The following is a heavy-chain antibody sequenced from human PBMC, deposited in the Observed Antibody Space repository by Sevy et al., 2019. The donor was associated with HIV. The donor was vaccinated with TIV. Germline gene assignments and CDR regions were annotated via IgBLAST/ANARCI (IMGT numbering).Heavy chain of an antibody. Sequence: GGCLRLSCAASGFPFSTYALHWVRQAPGKGLEWVAVISYDGSNKYYADSVKGRFTISRDSSKNTLYLQMNSLTTEDTAVYYCARDLRSNYNNYFDPWGQGTLVTVSS. J-gene: IGHJ5*02. CDR1: GFPFSTYA. CDR2: ISYDGSNK. CDR3: ARDLRSNYNNYFDP. V-gene: IGHV3-30-3*01. D-gene: IGHD4-4*01.